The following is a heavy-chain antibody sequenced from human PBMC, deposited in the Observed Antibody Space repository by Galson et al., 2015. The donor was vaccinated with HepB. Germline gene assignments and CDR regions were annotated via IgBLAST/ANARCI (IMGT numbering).Heavy chain of an antibody. CDR3: ARDLVAVAVD. CDR1: GFTFSSYA. D-gene: IGHD6-19*01. J-gene: IGHJ4*02. Sequence: SLRLSCAASGFTFSSYAMHWVRQAPGKGLEYVSAISSNGGSTYYANSVKGRFTISRDNSKNTLYLQMNSLRAEDTAVYYCARDLVAVAVDWGQGTLVTVSS. CDR2: ISSNGGST. V-gene: IGHV3-64*01.